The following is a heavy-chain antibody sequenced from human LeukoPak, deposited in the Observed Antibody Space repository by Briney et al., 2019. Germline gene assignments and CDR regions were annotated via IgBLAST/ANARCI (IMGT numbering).Heavy chain of an antibody. J-gene: IGHJ5*02. Sequence: SETLSLTCAVYGGSFSGYYWSWIRQPPGKGLEWIGEINHSGSTNYNPSLKSRVTISVDTSKNQFSLKLSSVTAADTAVYYCARGASRQLLSWFDPWGQGTLVTVSS. V-gene: IGHV4-34*01. CDR3: ARGASRQLLSWFDP. CDR2: INHSGST. D-gene: IGHD2-2*01. CDR1: GGSFSGYY.